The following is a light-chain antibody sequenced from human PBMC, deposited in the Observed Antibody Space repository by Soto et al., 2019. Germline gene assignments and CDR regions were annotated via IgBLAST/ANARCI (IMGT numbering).Light chain of an antibody. V-gene: IGLV2-14*01. CDR2: DVS. CDR1: SSDVGGDHY. J-gene: IGLJ2*01. CDR3: SSYSSGSTLVI. Sequence: QSALTQPASVSGSPGQSITISCTGTSSDVGGDHYVSWYQQNPGKAPKLIIFDVSNWPSGVSNRFSGSKSANTASLTISGLQAEDEADYYCSSYSSGSTLVIFGGGTKLTVL.